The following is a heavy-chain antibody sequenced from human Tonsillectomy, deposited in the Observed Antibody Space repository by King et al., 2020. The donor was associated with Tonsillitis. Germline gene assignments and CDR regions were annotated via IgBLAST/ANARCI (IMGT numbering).Heavy chain of an antibody. J-gene: IGHJ6*02. CDR3: AKDPTAHAAYYYYAMDV. CDR2: ISGTGGIT. V-gene: IGHV3-23*04. Sequence: QLVQSGGGLVQPGGSLRLSCAASGFTFSYYGISCVRQAPGKGLEWGSGISGTGGITYYADSVKGRFTISRDNSQNTLYLQMNSLRAEDTAVYYCAKDPTAHAAYYYYAMDVWGQGTTVTVSS. CDR1: GFTFSYYG.